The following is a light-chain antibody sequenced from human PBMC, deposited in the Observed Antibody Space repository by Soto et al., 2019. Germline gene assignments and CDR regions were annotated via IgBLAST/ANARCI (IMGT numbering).Light chain of an antibody. V-gene: IGKV3-15*01. CDR3: QQYNEWPLT. CDR1: QSVRSN. CDR2: DAS. Sequence: EIVMTQSPATLSVSPGERATLSCRARQSVRSNLAWYQQIPGQAPRLLIYDASTGATGIPARFSGSGSGTEFTLTISSLQSEDFEVYYCQQYNEWPLTFGGGTKV. J-gene: IGKJ4*01.